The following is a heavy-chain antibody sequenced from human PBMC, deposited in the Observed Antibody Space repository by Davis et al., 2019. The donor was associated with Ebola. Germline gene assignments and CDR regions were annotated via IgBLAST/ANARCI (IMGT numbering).Heavy chain of an antibody. D-gene: IGHD3-16*02. Sequence: AASVKVSCKASGGTFSSYAISWVRQAPGQGLEWMGGIIPIFGTANYAQKFQGRVTMTTDTSTSTAYMELRSLRSDDTAVYYCARDYPLSWFDPWGQGTLVTVSS. V-gene: IGHV1-69*05. CDR2: IIPIFGTA. CDR3: ARDYPLSWFDP. CDR1: GGTFSSYA. J-gene: IGHJ5*02.